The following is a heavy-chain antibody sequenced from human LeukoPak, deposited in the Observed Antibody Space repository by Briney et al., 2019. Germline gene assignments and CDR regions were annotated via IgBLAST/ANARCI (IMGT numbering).Heavy chain of an antibody. CDR2: TYYRSKWYN. CDR3: ASSVSVGSSWQGSSFDY. V-gene: IGHV6-1*01. J-gene: IGHJ4*02. CDR1: GDSVSSNSAA. Sequence: SQTLSLTCAISGDSVSSNSAAWNWIRQSPSRGLEWLGRTYYRSKWYNDYAVSVKSRITINPDTSKNQFSLQLNSVTPEDTAVYYCASSVSVGSSWQGSSFDYWGQGTLVTVSS. D-gene: IGHD6-13*01.